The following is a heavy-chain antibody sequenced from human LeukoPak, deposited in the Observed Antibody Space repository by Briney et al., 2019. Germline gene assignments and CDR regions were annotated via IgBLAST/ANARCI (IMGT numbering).Heavy chain of an antibody. Sequence: PGGSLRLSCVASGFTFNVAWMTWVRQAPGKGLEWVGRIRSESDGGTTEYAAPVKGRFSISRDDSKTTLYLQMNSLKTEDTAVYYCTTDVRIVTAMGTDYWGQGTMVTVSS. J-gene: IGHJ4*02. CDR2: IRSESDGGTT. D-gene: IGHD5-12*01. V-gene: IGHV3-15*01. CDR3: TTDVRIVTAMGTDY. CDR1: GFTFNVAW.